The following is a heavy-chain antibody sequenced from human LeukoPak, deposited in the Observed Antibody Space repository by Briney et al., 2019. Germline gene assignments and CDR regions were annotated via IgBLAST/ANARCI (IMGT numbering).Heavy chain of an antibody. CDR2: ISYDGSNK. V-gene: IGHV3-30*04. CDR1: GFIFSSYA. CDR3: ANSGYSSSWGSDY. J-gene: IGHJ4*02. D-gene: IGHD6-13*01. Sequence: GRSLRLSCAASGFIFSSYAMHWVRQAPGKGLEWVAVISYDGSNKYYADSVKGRFTISRDNSKNTLYLQMNSLRAEDTAVYYCANSGYSSSWGSDYWGQGTLVTVSS.